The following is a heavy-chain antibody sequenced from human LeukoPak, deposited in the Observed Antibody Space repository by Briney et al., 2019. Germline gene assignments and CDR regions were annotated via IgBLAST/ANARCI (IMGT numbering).Heavy chain of an antibody. CDR2: IYYTGST. CDR1: GGSISEYY. D-gene: IGHD1-26*01. V-gene: IGHV4-59*01. Sequence: PSETLSLTCTVSGGSISEYYWYWIRQPPGKGLEWIGYIYYTGSTKYHPSLKSRLTISVDTPKNQFSLRLTSVTAADTAVYYCARGGNFYRGHYFDYWGQGALVTVSS. CDR3: ARGGNFYRGHYFDY. J-gene: IGHJ4*02.